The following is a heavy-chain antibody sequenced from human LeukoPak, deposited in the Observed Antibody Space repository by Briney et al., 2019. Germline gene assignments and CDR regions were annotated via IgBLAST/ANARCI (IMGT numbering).Heavy chain of an antibody. V-gene: IGHV3-53*01. J-gene: IGHJ1*01. CDR2: IYSGGST. Sequence: PGGSLRLSCAASGFTVSSNYMSWVRQAPGKGLEWVSVIYSGGSTYYADSVKGRFTISRDNSKNTVYLQMNSLRAEDTAVYYCATYSSLNRREFQYWGQGTLLTVSS. CDR3: ATYSSLNRREFQY. CDR1: GFTVSSNY. D-gene: IGHD3-22*01.